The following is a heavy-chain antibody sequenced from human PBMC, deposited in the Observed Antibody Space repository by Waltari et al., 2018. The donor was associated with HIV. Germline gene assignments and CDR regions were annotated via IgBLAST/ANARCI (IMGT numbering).Heavy chain of an antibody. CDR3: TTGGYPTEAFDI. Sequence: EVQVVESGGGLVKPGGSLRVSCASFKVNFDNVWMTWVRQAPGKGLQWVGRIKSKRDGGATDYAASVKGRFVISIDDSQNTLYLQMNSLKIEDTAMYYCTTGGYPTEAFDIWGQGTMVTVSS. D-gene: IGHD6-25*01. CDR2: IKSKRDGGAT. CDR1: KVNFDNVW. V-gene: IGHV3-15*01. J-gene: IGHJ3*02.